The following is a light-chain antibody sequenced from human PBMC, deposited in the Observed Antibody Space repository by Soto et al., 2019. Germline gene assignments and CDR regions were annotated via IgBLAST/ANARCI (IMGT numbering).Light chain of an antibody. CDR1: QVINNF. CDR3: QQSYSTPWT. Sequence: DIQMTQSPSSLSASVGDRVTITCRASQVINNFLAWFQQKPGKVPKLLIYASSSLQSGVPSRFSGSGSGTDFTLTISSLQPEDFATYYCQQSYSTPWTFGQGTKVEIK. V-gene: IGKV1-39*01. J-gene: IGKJ1*01. CDR2: ASS.